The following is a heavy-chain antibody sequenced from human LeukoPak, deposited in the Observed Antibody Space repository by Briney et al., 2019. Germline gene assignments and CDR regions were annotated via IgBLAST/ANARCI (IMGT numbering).Heavy chain of an antibody. CDR3: ARDPYCTNGVCYGDY. CDR1: GYTFTSYY. D-gene: IGHD2-8*01. V-gene: IGHV1-46*01. CDR2: INPSGGST. Sequence: ASVKVSCKASGYTFTSYYMHWVRQAPGQGLEWMGIINPSGGSTSYAQKFQGRVTMTRDMSTSTVYMELSSLRSEDTAVYYCARDPYCTNGVCYGDYWGQGTLVTVSS. J-gene: IGHJ4*02.